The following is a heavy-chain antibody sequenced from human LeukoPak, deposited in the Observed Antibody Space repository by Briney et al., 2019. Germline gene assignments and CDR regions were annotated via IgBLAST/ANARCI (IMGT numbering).Heavy chain of an antibody. CDR3: ARDEGNYWFDP. V-gene: IGHV4-59*12. J-gene: IGHJ5*02. CDR1: GGSISSYY. Sequence: SETLSLTCTVSGGSISSYYWSWIRQPPGKGLEWIGYIYYSGSTNYNPSLKSRVTISVDTPKNQFSLKLSSVTAADTAVYYCARDEGNYWFDPWGQGTLVTVSS. D-gene: IGHD4-23*01. CDR2: IYYSGST.